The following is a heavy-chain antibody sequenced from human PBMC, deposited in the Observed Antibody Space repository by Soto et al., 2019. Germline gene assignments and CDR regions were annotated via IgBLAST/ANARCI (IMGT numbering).Heavy chain of an antibody. J-gene: IGHJ4*02. CDR1: GGTFSSYA. D-gene: IGHD3-9*01. CDR2: IIPIFGTA. Sequence: QVQLVQSGAEVKKPGSSVKVSCKASGGTFSSYAISWVRQAPGQGLEWMGGIIPIFGTANYAQKFQGRVTITADESTSTAYMELSSLRSEDTAAYYCARDPSGGTGSDNLYFDYWGQGTLVTVSS. V-gene: IGHV1-69*01. CDR3: ARDPSGGTGSDNLYFDY.